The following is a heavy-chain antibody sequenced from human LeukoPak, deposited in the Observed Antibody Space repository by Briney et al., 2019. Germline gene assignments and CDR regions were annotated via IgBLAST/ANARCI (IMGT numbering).Heavy chain of an antibody. CDR2: INPKSGGT. CDR1: GYTFTGYY. Sequence: ASVKVSCKASGYTFTGYYMQWVRQAPGQGLEWMGWINPKSGGTYSAENFQGRVTMTWVTSISTAYMEVSRLRSHDTAVYYCARSLEGLDFDYWGQGTLVTVSS. CDR3: ARSLEGLDFDY. J-gene: IGHJ4*02. V-gene: IGHV1-2*02.